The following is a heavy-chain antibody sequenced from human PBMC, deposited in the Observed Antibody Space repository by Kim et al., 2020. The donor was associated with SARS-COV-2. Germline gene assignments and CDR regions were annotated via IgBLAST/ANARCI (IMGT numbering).Heavy chain of an antibody. CDR1: GFTFDDYA. CDR2: ISGDGGST. D-gene: IGHD4-4*01. Sequence: GGSLRLSCAASGFTFDDYAMHWVRQAPGKGLEWVSLISGDGGSTYYADSVKGRFTISRDNSKNSLYLQMNSLRTEDTALYYCAKDMVTMTTVTTYDAFDIWGQGTMVTVSS. J-gene: IGHJ3*02. V-gene: IGHV3-43*02. CDR3: AKDMVTMTTVTTYDAFDI.